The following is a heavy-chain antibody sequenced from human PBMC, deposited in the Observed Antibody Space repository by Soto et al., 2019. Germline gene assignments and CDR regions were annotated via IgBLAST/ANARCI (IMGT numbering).Heavy chain of an antibody. CDR1: GGSISSSSYY. CDR2: IYYSGST. Sequence: SETLSLTCTVSGGSISSSSYYWGWIRQPPGKGLEWIGSIYYSGSTYYNPSLKSRVTISVDTSKNQFSLKLSSVTAADTAVYYCARHKDYYDNFDIWGQGTMVTVSS. J-gene: IGHJ3*02. D-gene: IGHD3-22*01. V-gene: IGHV4-39*01. CDR3: ARHKDYYDNFDI.